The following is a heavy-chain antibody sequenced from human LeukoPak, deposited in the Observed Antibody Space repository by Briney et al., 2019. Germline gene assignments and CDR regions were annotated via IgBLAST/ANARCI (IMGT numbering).Heavy chain of an antibody. D-gene: IGHD3-10*01. Sequence: PSQTLSLTCTVSGGSISSGDYYWSWIRQPPGKGLEWIGYIYYSGSTYYNPSLKSRVTISVDTSKNQFSLKLSPVTAADTAVYYCARVVWFGELFLIDYWGQGTLVTVSS. CDR2: IYYSGST. CDR1: GGSISSGDYY. CDR3: ARVVWFGELFLIDY. J-gene: IGHJ4*02. V-gene: IGHV4-30-4*01.